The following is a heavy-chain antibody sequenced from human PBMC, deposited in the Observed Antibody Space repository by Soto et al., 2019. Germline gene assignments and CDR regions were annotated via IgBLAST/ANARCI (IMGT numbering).Heavy chain of an antibody. Sequence: QVQLVQSGAEVKKPGASVKLSCRTSGYTFTHYYIHWVRQAPGQGLGWLAIINPASGSTNYAHDFQGRVTSTMDTSTTTVYMELSGLRAEDTAILYCARDVAAGDYWGQGTLVTVSS. J-gene: IGHJ4*02. CDR1: GYTFTHYY. CDR2: INPASGST. CDR3: ARDVAAGDY. D-gene: IGHD6-13*01. V-gene: IGHV1-46*01.